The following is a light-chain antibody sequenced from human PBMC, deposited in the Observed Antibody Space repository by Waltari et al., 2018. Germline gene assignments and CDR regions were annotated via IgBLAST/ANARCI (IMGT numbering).Light chain of an antibody. CDR1: HSVREY. CDR2: DAS. J-gene: IGKJ4*01. CDR3: QQRYKWPLT. V-gene: IGKV3-11*01. Sequence: EIVLTQSPATLSLSPGERATLSCRASHSVREYLAWYQQRPGQAPRLLIYDASNRATGVPARFSGTGYETDFTLTINNLEPEDFAVYYCQQRYKWPLTFGGGSKVEI.